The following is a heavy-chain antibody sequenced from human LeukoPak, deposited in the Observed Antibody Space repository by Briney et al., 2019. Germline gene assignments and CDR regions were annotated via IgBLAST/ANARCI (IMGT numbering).Heavy chain of an antibody. Sequence: SETLSLTCTVSGGSISSSSYYWGWIRQPPGKGLEWIGSIYYSGSTYYNPSLKSRVTISVDTSKNQFSLKLSSVTAADTAVYYCARCGIRRYFGYWGQGTLVTVSS. CDR2: IYYSGST. CDR1: GGSISSSSYY. D-gene: IGHD1-26*01. J-gene: IGHJ4*02. V-gene: IGHV4-39*01. CDR3: ARCGIRRYFGY.